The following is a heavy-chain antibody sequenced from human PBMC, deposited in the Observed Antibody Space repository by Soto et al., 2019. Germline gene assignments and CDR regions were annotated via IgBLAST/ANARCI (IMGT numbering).Heavy chain of an antibody. CDR3: ARGVPMVRGVYDY. CDR1: GFTFSDYY. Sequence: QVQLVESGGGLVKPGGSLRLSCAASGFTFSDYYMSWIRQAPGKGLEWVSYISSSSSYTNYADSVKGRFTISRDNAKNSLYLQMNSLRDEDTAVYYCARGVPMVRGVYDYWGQGTLVTVSS. V-gene: IGHV3-11*06. CDR2: ISSSSSYT. J-gene: IGHJ4*02. D-gene: IGHD3-10*01.